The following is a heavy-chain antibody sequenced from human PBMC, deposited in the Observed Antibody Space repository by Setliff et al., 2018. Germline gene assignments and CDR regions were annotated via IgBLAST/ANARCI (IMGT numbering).Heavy chain of an antibody. CDR3: ARAPRYFDPTGSYFDF. J-gene: IGHJ4*02. V-gene: IGHV4-39*07. CDR1: GASVSGNSYY. D-gene: IGHD3-22*01. CDR2: TYYSGST. Sequence: PSETLSLTCTVPGASVSGNSYYWGWIRQPPGKGLEWIASTYYSGSTYYNPSLKSRVTISVDTSKNQFSLKLTSVTAADTAVYYCARAPRYFDPTGSYFDFWGQGTLVTVSS.